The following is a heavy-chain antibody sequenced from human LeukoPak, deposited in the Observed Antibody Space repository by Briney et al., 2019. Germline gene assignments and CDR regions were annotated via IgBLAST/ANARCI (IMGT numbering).Heavy chain of an antibody. CDR3: ARGSAVRFLDQGTFDI. J-gene: IGHJ3*02. CDR1: GFTFSSYW. V-gene: IGHV3-74*01. CDR2: INSDGSST. Sequence: PGGSLRLSXAASGFTFSSYWMHWVRQAPGKGLVWVSRINSDGSSTSYADSVKGRFTISRDNAKNTLYLQMNSLRAEDTAVYYCARGSAVRFLDQGTFDIWGQGTMVTVSS. D-gene: IGHD3-3*01.